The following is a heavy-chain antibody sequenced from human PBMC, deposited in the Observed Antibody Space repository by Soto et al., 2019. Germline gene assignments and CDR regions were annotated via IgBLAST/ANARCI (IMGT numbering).Heavy chain of an antibody. CDR3: AREWQWLGYYYGMDV. CDR2: INHSGST. CDR1: GGSFSGYY. V-gene: IGHV4-34*01. D-gene: IGHD6-19*01. J-gene: IGHJ6*02. Sequence: SETLSLTCAVYGGSFSGYYWSWIRQPPGKGLEWIGEINHSGSTNYNPSLKSRVTISVDTSKNQFSLKLSSVTAADTAVYYCAREWQWLGYYYGMDVWGQGTTVTVSS.